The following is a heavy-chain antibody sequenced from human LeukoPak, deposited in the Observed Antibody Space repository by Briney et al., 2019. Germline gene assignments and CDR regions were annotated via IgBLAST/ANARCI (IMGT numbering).Heavy chain of an antibody. Sequence: GGSLRLSCAASGFTFDDYAMHWVRQAPGKGLEWGSLISGDGGSTYYADSVKGRFTISRDSSKNSLYLQMNSLRTEDTALYYCAKVLLELQDIVVVTHDAFDIWRQGTMVTVSS. V-gene: IGHV3-43*02. D-gene: IGHD2-15*01. CDR1: GFTFDDYA. CDR2: ISGDGGST. J-gene: IGHJ3*02. CDR3: AKVLLELQDIVVVTHDAFDI.